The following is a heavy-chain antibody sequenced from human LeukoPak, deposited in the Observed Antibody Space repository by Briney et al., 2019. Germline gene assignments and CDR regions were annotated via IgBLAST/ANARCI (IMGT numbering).Heavy chain of an antibody. Sequence: GESLRLSCSTSGFTFSNHFMHWVRQAPGKGLEYLSAIYSDGSRTYYADSVKGRFTISRDNSKNTLYFEMSSLRVEDTAVYYCVKSPGSGWPVWGQGTLLTVSS. CDR1: GFTFSNHF. D-gene: IGHD6-19*01. V-gene: IGHV3-64D*06. CDR3: VKSPGSGWPV. CDR2: IYSDGSRT. J-gene: IGHJ4*02.